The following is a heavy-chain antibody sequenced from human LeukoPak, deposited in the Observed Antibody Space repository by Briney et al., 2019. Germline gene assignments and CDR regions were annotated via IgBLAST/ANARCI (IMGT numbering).Heavy chain of an antibody. Sequence: GASVKVSCKASGYTFISYGITWVRQAPGQGLEWMGWISAYNGNTNYAQKLQGRVTMTTDTSTTTAYMDLRSLRSDDTAVYYCARVGAITMIVVVTYDAFDIWGQGTMVTVSS. CDR3: ARVGAITMIVVVTYDAFDI. V-gene: IGHV1-18*01. D-gene: IGHD3-22*01. J-gene: IGHJ3*02. CDR2: ISAYNGNT. CDR1: GYTFISYG.